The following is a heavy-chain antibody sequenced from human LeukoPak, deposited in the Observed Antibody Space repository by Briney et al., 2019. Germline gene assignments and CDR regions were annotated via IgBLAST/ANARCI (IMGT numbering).Heavy chain of an antibody. D-gene: IGHD4-17*01. J-gene: IGHJ4*02. Sequence: SETLSLTCAVYGGSFSGYYWSWIRQPPGKGLEWIGEINHSGSTNYNPSLRSRVTISVDTSKNQFSLKLSSVTAADTAVYYCARGRSFYGDYPLYYFDYWGQGTLVTVSS. V-gene: IGHV4-34*01. CDR1: GGSFSGYY. CDR2: INHSGST. CDR3: ARGRSFYGDYPLYYFDY.